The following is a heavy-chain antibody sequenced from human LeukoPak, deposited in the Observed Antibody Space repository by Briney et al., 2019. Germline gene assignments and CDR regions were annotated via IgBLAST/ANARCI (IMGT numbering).Heavy chain of an antibody. CDR3: VGDSSGYYDFDY. V-gene: IGHV4-39*02. Sequence: PSETLSLTCTVSSRSISSIGYHWGWIRQPPGKGLEWIGNMYYSGSTYYNPSLKSRVNISVDTSKNQYSLNLSSVTAADRAVYYCVGDSSGYYDFDYWGQGALVTVSS. CDR1: SRSISSIGYH. J-gene: IGHJ4*02. CDR2: MYYSGST. D-gene: IGHD3-22*01.